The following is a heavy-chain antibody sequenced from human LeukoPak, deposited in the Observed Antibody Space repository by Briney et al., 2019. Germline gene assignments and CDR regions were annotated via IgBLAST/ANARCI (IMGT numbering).Heavy chain of an antibody. V-gene: IGHV1-18*01. CDR2: ISAYNGYT. CDR3: ARDRRITIFGVVTPDAFDI. CDR1: GYTFTNYE. J-gene: IGHJ3*02. D-gene: IGHD3-3*01. Sequence: ASVKVSCKASGYTFTNYEINWVRQAPGQGLEWMGWISAYNGYTNYAQKLQGRVTMTTDTSTSTAYMELRSLRSDDTAVYYCARDRRITIFGVVTPDAFDIWGQGTMVTVSS.